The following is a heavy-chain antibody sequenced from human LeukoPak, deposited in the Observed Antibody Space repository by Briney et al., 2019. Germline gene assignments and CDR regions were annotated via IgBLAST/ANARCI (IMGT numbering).Heavy chain of an antibody. CDR2: IKSKTDGGTT. CDR1: GFTFSNAW. Sequence: GGSLRLSCAASGFTFSNAWMSWVRQAPGKGLEWVGRIKSKTDGGTTDYAAPVKGRFTISRDDSKNTLYLQMNSLKTEDTAVYYCTTEGSNWNDGNYYYYGMDVWGQGTTVTVSS. D-gene: IGHD1-1*01. J-gene: IGHJ6*02. CDR3: TTEGSNWNDGNYYYYGMDV. V-gene: IGHV3-15*01.